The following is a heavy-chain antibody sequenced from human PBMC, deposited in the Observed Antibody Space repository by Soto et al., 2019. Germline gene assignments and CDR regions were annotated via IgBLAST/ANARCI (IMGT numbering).Heavy chain of an antibody. CDR2: ISSSGSTI. CDR3: ARDVNRHPYNWNFGFDY. J-gene: IGHJ4*02. Sequence: QVQLVESGGGLVKPGGSLRLSCAASGFTFSDYYMSWIRQAPGKGLEWGSYISSSGSTIYYADSVKGRFTISRDNAKNSLYLQMNSLRAEDTAVYYCARDVNRHPYNWNFGFDYWGQGTLVTVSS. CDR1: GFTFSDYY. D-gene: IGHD1-7*01. V-gene: IGHV3-11*01.